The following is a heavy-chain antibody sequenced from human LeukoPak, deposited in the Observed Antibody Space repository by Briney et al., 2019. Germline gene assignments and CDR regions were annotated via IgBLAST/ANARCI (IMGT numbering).Heavy chain of an antibody. J-gene: IGHJ4*02. CDR3: ARELSRYDSSGYSYLFDY. D-gene: IGHD3-22*01. V-gene: IGHV4-31*03. CDR1: GGSVSSGSYY. Sequence: SETLSLTCTVSGGSVSSGSYYWSWTRQHPGKGLEWIGYIYYSGSTYYNPSLKSRVTISVDTSKNQFSLKLSSVTAADTAVYYCARELSRYDSSGYSYLFDYWGQGTLVTVSS. CDR2: IYYSGST.